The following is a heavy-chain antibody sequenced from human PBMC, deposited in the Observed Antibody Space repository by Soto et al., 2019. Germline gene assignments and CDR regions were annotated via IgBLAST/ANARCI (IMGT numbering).Heavy chain of an antibody. V-gene: IGHV1-18*01. J-gene: IGHJ3*02. CDR2: TSAYKGNT. Sequence: ASVKVSCKASNYTFTSYGISWVRQAPGKGLEWVGWTSAYKGNTDYAQKFQGRVIMTTDTSTSTAYMELRSLRSDDTAVYYCARGQAVAAPDALDIWGQGTMVTVSS. D-gene: IGHD6-19*01. CDR1: NYTFTSYG. CDR3: ARGQAVAAPDALDI.